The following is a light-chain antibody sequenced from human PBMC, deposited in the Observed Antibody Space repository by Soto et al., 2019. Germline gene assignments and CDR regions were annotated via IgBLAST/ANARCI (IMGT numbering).Light chain of an antibody. CDR3: QQLHTYPFT. CDR1: QGIDSY. J-gene: IGKJ4*01. V-gene: IGKV1-9*01. CDR2: PAS. Sequence: DMQLTQSPSFLSASVGDRVTITCRASQGIDSYLAWYQQKPGKAPKLLIYPASTLEGGVPSRFSGSGSGTEFTLTISTLQPEDFATYYCQQLHTYPFTFGGGTKVDIQ.